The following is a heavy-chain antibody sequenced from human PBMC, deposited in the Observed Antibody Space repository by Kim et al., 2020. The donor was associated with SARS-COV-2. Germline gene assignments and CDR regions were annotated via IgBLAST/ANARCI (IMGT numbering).Heavy chain of an antibody. V-gene: IGHV3-23*01. Sequence: GGSLRLSCAASGFTFSSYAMSWVRQAPGKGLEWVSAISGSGGSTYYADSVKGRFTISRDNSKNTLYLQMNSLRAEDTAVYYCAKGAYYDIFTAYGMDVWGQGTTVTVSS. CDR1: GFTFSSYA. D-gene: IGHD3-9*01. CDR3: AKGAYYDIFTAYGMDV. CDR2: ISGSGGST. J-gene: IGHJ6*02.